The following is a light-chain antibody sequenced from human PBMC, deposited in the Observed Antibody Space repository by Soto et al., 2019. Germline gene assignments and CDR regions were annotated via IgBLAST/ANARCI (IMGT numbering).Light chain of an antibody. J-gene: IGKJ4*01. CDR3: QQYNSHPLT. CDR1: QSIGSW. CDR2: KAS. V-gene: IGKV1-5*03. Sequence: DIQMTQSPSTLSASVGDRVTITCRASQSIGSWLAWYQQKPWKAPKLLIYKASSLESGVPSRFSGSGSGTEFTLTISSLQPDDFATYYCQQYNSHPLTFGGGTKVEIK.